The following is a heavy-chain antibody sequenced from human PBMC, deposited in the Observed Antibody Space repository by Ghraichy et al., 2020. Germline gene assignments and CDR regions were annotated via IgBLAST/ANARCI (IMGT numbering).Heavy chain of an antibody. J-gene: IGHJ4*02. Sequence: SGPTLVKPTQTLTLTCTFSGFSLRASGVGVGWIRQPPGNALEWLALIYWDDDKRYSPSLKSRLTITKDTSKNQVVLTMTNMDPVDTATYYCAHKTEISSGWHFDYWGQGTLVTVSS. D-gene: IGHD6-19*01. CDR3: AHKTEISSGWHFDY. CDR2: IYWDDDK. CDR1: GFSLRASGVG. V-gene: IGHV2-5*02.